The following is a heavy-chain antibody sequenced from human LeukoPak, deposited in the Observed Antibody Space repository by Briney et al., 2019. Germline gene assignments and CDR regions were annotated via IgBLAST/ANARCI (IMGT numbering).Heavy chain of an antibody. V-gene: IGHV3-7*04. CDR1: GFKFSDYY. D-gene: IGHD3-10*01. Sequence: GGSLRLSCVASGFKFSDYYMSWVRQAPGKGLEWVADIRLDGSDQYNVDSVKGRFTISRDNAKNSLFLQMNSLRAEDTAVYYCARDGFGSYFSLDYWGQGALVTVSS. J-gene: IGHJ4*02. CDR2: IRLDGSDQ. CDR3: ARDGFGSYFSLDY.